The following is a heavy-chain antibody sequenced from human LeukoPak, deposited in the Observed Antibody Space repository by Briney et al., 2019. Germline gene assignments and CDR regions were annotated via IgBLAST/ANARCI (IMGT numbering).Heavy chain of an antibody. CDR3: ARDYYGSGKYYYYGMDV. J-gene: IGHJ6*04. Sequence: SETLSLTCTVSGGSISSYYWSWIRQPAGKGLEWIGRIYTSGSTNYNPSLKSRVTMSVDTSKNQFPLKLSSVTAADTAVYYCARDYYGSGKYYYYGMDVWGKGTTVTVSS. CDR1: GGSISSYY. CDR2: IYTSGST. D-gene: IGHD3-10*01. V-gene: IGHV4-4*07.